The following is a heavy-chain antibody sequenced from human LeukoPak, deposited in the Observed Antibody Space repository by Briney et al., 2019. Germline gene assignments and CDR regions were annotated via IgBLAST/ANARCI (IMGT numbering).Heavy chain of an antibody. CDR3: ARGSQYYYDSSGYYYAGGGYYFDY. Sequence: GRSLRLSCAASGFTFSSYGMHWVRQAPGKGLEWVAVISYDGSNKYYADSVKGRFTSSRDNSKNTLYLQMNSLRAEDTAVYYCARGSQYYYDSSGYYYAGGGYYFDYWGQGTLVTVSS. D-gene: IGHD3-22*01. CDR1: GFTFSSYG. V-gene: IGHV3-30*03. CDR2: ISYDGSNK. J-gene: IGHJ4*02.